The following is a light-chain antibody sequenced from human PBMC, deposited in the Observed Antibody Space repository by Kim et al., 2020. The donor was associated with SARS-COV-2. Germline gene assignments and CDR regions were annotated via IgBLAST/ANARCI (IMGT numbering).Light chain of an antibody. CDR1: ILAKEF. Sequence: SVSPGQTARIACSGDILAKEFVRWFQQKPGQAPVDVIYKDSERPSGIPERFAGSSSGTTVTLTISGAQVEDEADYYCYSVSDNNLVFGGGTKLTVL. V-gene: IGLV3-27*01. CDR2: KDS. J-gene: IGLJ3*02. CDR3: YSVSDNNLV.